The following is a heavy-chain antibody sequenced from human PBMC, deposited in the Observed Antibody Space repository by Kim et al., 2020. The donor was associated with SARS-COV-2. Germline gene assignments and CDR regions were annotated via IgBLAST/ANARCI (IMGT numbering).Heavy chain of an antibody. CDR2: ISGSAGSI. Sequence: GGSLRLSCATSGFTFSSYAMTWVRQVPGKGLEWVSDISGSAGSIYYVDSVKGRFTISRDTSKSTVYLQMNSLRAEDTAIYYCARDYYFDSSGQCDYWGQGILVTVSS. V-gene: IGHV3-23*01. D-gene: IGHD3-22*01. CDR1: GFTFSSYA. CDR3: ARDYYFDSSGQCDY. J-gene: IGHJ4*02.